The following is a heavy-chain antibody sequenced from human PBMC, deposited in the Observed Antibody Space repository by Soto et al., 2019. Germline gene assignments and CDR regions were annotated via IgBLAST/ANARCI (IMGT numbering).Heavy chain of an antibody. V-gene: IGHV5-51*01. CDR2: IYPGDSDT. D-gene: IGHD3-9*01. CDR3: AVTRYYDILTGYYDTNYYYYGMDV. J-gene: IGHJ6*02. CDR1: GYSFTSYW. Sequence: GESLKISCKGSGYSFTSYWIGWVRQMPGKGLEWMGVIYPGDSDTRYSPSFQGQVTISADKSISTAYLQWSSLKASDTAMYYCAVTRYYDILTGYYDTNYYYYGMDVWGQGTTVTLSS.